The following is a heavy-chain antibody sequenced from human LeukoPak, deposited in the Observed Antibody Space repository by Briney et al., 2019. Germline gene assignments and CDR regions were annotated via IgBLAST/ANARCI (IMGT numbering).Heavy chain of an antibody. CDR1: GFTFSSYA. Sequence: GGSLRLSCAASGFTFSSYAMSWVRQAPGQGLEWVSGISGSGGSTYYADSVKGRFTISRDNSKNTLYLQMNGLRAEDTAVYYCAIPLGNINTVAVAFDYWGQGTLVTVSS. CDR2: ISGSGGST. J-gene: IGHJ4*02. D-gene: IGHD2-2*02. CDR3: AIPLGNINTVAVAFDY. V-gene: IGHV3-23*01.